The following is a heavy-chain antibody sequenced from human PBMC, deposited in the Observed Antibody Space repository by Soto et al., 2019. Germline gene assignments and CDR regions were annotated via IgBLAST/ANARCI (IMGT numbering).Heavy chain of an antibody. Sequence: GASVKVSCKASGGTFSSYAISWVRQAPGQGLEWMGGIIPIFGTANYAQKFQGRVTITADKSTSTAYMELSSLRSEDTAVYYCARGRSSVHCSGGSCYYYYGMDDWGQGATVTVSS. J-gene: IGHJ6*01. CDR2: IIPIFGTA. D-gene: IGHD2-15*01. CDR1: GGTFSSYA. CDR3: ARGRSSVHCSGGSCYYYYGMDD. V-gene: IGHV1-69*06.